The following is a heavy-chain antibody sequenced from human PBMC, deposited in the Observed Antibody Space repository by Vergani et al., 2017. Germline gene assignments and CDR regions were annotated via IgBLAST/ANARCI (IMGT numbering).Heavy chain of an antibody. V-gene: IGHV1-69*02. Sequence: QVQLVQSGAEVKKPGSSVKVSCKASGGTFSSYTISWVRQAPGQGLEWMGRIIPILGIANYAQKFQGRVTITADKSTSTAYMELNSLRSEDTAVYYCARVGGVATLGWFDPWGRGTLVTVSS. CDR3: ARVGGVATLGWFDP. D-gene: IGHD5-12*01. J-gene: IGHJ5*02. CDR2: IIPILGIA. CDR1: GGTFSSYT.